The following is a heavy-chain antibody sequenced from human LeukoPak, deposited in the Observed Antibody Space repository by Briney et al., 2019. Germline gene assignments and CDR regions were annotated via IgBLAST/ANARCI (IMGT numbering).Heavy chain of an antibody. CDR2: IDTDGSNT. V-gene: IGHV3-74*01. CDR1: GFTFDDYS. J-gene: IGHJ4*02. D-gene: IGHD3-22*01. CDR3: SRAMLDSSGRDY. Sequence: GGSLRLSCAASGFTFDDYSMHWVRQAPGKGLVWVSRIDTDGSNTGYADSVKGRFTISRDNAKNTVYLQINSLRAEDTALYYCSRAMLDSSGRDYWGRGTLVTVSS.